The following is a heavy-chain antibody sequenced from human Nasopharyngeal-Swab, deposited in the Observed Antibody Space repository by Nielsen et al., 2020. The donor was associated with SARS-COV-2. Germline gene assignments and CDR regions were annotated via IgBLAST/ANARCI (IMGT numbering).Heavy chain of an antibody. J-gene: IGHJ6*02. CDR3: ARGYSSSYFSYYYYGLDV. D-gene: IGHD6-6*01. V-gene: IGHV4-59*01. CDR2: IYYSGST. Sequence: WIRRPPGKGLEWIGYIYYSGSTNYNPSLKSRVTISVDTSKNQFSLKLSSVTAADTAVYYCARGYSSSYFSYYYYGLDVWGQGTTVTVSS.